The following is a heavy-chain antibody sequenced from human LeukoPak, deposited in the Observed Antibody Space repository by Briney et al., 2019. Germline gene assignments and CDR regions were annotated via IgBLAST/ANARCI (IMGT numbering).Heavy chain of an antibody. Sequence: LSLTCTVSGGSISSGDYYWSWIRQPRGKGLEWIGYIYYSGSTYYNPSLKSRVTISVDTSKNQFSLKLSSVTAADTAVYYCARVRSVREYYDFWSGYYVDPWGQGTLVTVSS. J-gene: IGHJ5*02. CDR1: GGSISSGDYY. D-gene: IGHD3-3*01. CDR3: ARVRSVREYYDFWSGYYVDP. V-gene: IGHV4-30-4*08. CDR2: IYYSGST.